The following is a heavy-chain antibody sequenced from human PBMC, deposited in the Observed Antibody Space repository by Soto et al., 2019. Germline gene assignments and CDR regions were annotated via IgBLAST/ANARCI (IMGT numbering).Heavy chain of an antibody. CDR1: GFTFSSYW. CDR2: VNNDGGNS. J-gene: IGHJ3*02. Sequence: EEQLVESGGGLVQPGGSLRLSCAASGFTFSSYWIHWVRQAPEKGLVWVSRVNNDGGNSIYADSVTGRFITSRDNAKNMVYLQMNTLRTEDTAVYYCARGGFHHGFYIWGQGTMVTVSS. V-gene: IGHV3-74*01. CDR3: ARGGFHHGFYI.